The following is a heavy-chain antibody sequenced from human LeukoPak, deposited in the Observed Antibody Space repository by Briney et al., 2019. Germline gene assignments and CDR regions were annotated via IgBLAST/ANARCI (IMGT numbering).Heavy chain of an antibody. CDR1: GYTFTTYP. V-gene: IGHV1-3*01. CDR2: INAGSGDT. CDR3: ARKIQGEQRPFDY. D-gene: IGHD3-16*01. Sequence: ASVKVSCKASGYTFTTYPIHWVRQAPGQRLEWMGWINAGSGDTKYSQNFQGRVTINRDTSASTAYMELSSLTSEDTAVYYCARKIQGEQRPFDYWGQGALVTVSS. J-gene: IGHJ4*02.